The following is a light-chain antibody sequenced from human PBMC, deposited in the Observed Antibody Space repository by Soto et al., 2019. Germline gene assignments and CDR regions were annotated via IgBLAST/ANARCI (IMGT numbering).Light chain of an antibody. CDR1: QSLVHSDGNTY. V-gene: IGKV2-24*01. Sequence: DIVLTQAPLSSPVTLGQPASISCRSSQSLVHSDGNTYLSWLHQRPGQPPRLLIYKISKRFSGVPDRFSSSGAGTDFTLTITSVEAEDVGVYYFMQATHSPWAFGEGTKVDIK. CDR3: MQATHSPWA. J-gene: IGKJ1*01. CDR2: KIS.